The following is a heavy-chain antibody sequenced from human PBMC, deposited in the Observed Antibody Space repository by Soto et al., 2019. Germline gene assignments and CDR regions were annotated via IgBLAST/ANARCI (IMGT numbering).Heavy chain of an antibody. Sequence: EVQLVETGGGLIYPGGSLRLSCAASGFSVSGDTMNWVRQAPGKGLEWISAIYSGGNTNDAGSVKGRFTSSRDTSKNTLYLQTNSRRGEDPAGYYCARQAGLANGGQGTLVTVAS. CDR2: IYSGGNT. J-gene: IGHJ4*02. D-gene: IGHD1-1*01. V-gene: IGHV3-53*02. CDR1: GFSVSGDT. CDR3: ARQAGLAN.